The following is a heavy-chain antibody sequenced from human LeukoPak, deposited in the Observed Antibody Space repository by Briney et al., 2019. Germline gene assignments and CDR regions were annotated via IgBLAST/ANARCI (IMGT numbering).Heavy chain of an antibody. D-gene: IGHD1-1*01. V-gene: IGHV3-21*01. CDR3: ARDRLLEDRHYYSYYYMDV. J-gene: IGHJ6*03. Sequence: ETLSLTCTVSGGSISSSSYYWGWIRQPPGKGLEWVSSISSSSTYIYYADSVKGRFTISRDNAKNSLYLQMNSLRAEDTAVYYCARDRLLEDRHYYSYYYMDVWGKGTTVTVSS. CDR2: ISSSSTYI. CDR1: GGSISSSS.